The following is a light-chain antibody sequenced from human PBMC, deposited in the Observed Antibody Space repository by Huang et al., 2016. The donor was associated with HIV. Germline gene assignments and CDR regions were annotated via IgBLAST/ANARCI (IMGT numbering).Light chain of an antibody. V-gene: IGKV1-NL1*01. CDR2: ATS. Sequence: DIQMTQSPSSLSASVGDRVTIICRASQGISKSLAWYQQKPGKAPKLLLYATSNLESGVPSRFSGSGSGTHYTLTISTLQPEDLATYYCQQYQSVPWTFGQGTKVAI. CDR3: QQYQSVPWT. J-gene: IGKJ1*01. CDR1: QGISKS.